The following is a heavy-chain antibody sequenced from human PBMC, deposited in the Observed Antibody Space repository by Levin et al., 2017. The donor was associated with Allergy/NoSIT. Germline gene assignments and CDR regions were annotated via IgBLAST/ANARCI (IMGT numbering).Heavy chain of an antibody. CDR3: ARGFIAAAAADY. Sequence: SVKVSCKASGGTFSSYAISWVRQAPGQGLEWMGGIIPIFGTANYAQKFQGRVTITADESTSTAYMELSSLRSEDTAVYYCARGFIAAAAADYWGQGTLVTVSS. V-gene: IGHV1-69*13. CDR1: GGTFSSYA. J-gene: IGHJ4*02. CDR2: IIPIFGTA. D-gene: IGHD6-13*01.